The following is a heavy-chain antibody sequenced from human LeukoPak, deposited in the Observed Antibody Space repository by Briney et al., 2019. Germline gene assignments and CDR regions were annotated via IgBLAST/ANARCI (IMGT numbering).Heavy chain of an antibody. D-gene: IGHD2-21*02. CDR3: ARGRGTAQSSLFDY. V-gene: IGHV2-5*04. Sequence: SGPTLVKPTQTLTLTCTFSGFSLSTREVGVGWIRQTPGMALEWLALIYWNDDTYYRPSLRSRLTITRDSSENHIVLTMTNIAPVDTGTYFCARGRGTAQSSLFDYWGQGALVTVSS. J-gene: IGHJ4*02. CDR1: GFSLSTREVG. CDR2: IYWNDDT.